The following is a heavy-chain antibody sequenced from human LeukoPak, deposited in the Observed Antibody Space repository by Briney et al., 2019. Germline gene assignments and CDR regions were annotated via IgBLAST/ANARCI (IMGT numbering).Heavy chain of an antibody. Sequence: SETLSLTCTVSGGSISSYYWSWIRQPPGKGLEWIGYIYYTGSTNYNPSLKSRVTISVDTSKNQFSLKLSSVTAADTAVYYCARYLAAGYFDLWGRGTVVTVSS. CDR3: ARYLAAGYFDL. V-gene: IGHV4-59*08. J-gene: IGHJ2*01. CDR2: IYYTGST. CDR1: GGSISSYY. D-gene: IGHD6-25*01.